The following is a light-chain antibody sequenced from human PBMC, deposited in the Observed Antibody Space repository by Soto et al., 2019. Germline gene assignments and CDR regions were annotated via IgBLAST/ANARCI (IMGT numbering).Light chain of an antibody. CDR2: VNS. CDR1: SSNIGASYD. J-gene: IGLJ1*01. Sequence: QSALTQPPSVSGAPGQRVTISCTGSSSNIGASYDVPWYQQLPGTAPKLLIYVNSNRPSGVPDRFSGSKSGTSTSLAITGLQAEDEADYYCQSYDSSLSAYYVFGTGTKVTVL. V-gene: IGLV1-40*01. CDR3: QSYDSSLSAYYV.